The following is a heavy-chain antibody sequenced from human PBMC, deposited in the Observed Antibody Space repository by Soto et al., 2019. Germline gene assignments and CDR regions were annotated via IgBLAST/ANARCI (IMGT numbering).Heavy chain of an antibody. J-gene: IGHJ4*02. CDR3: AGQHQWLDS. CDR2: TYYRSKWHN. CDR1: GDSVSSNSAA. D-gene: IGHD6-19*01. V-gene: IGHV6-1*01. Sequence: SETLSLTCAISGDSVSSNSAAWNWIRQSPSRGLEWLGRTYYRSKWHNDFAVSVRSRITIKPDTSKNQFSLQLNSVTPEDTAVYYCAGQHQWLDSWGQGTLVTVSS.